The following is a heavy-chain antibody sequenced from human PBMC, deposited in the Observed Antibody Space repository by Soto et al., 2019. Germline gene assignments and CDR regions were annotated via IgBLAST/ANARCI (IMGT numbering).Heavy chain of an antibody. J-gene: IGHJ4*02. Sequence: QVQLVQSGAEVKKPGSSVKLSCTVSGGTFISYAISWVRQAPGRGLEWMGGIIPVFGTANYTQQFQGRVTITADESTSTAYMELSSLRSEDTALYYCARGRATTYLTAFDYWGQGSLVTVSS. V-gene: IGHV1-69*01. CDR2: IIPVFGTA. D-gene: IGHD1-26*01. CDR3: ARGRATTYLTAFDY. CDR1: GGTFISYA.